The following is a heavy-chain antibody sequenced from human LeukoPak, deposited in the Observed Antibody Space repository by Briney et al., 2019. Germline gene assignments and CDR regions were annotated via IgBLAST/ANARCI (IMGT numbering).Heavy chain of an antibody. CDR3: ARQVATKGEWAFDI. J-gene: IGHJ3*02. V-gene: IGHV4-38-2*02. CDR2: IYQSGHT. CDR1: GYSLSNGYY. D-gene: IGHD5-12*01. Sequence: SETLSLTCTVSGYSLSNGYYWGWIRQPPGKGLEWIGSIYQSGHTYYNPSLKSRVTMSVDTSKNQFSLKLSSMTAADTAVYYCARQVATKGEWAFDIWGQGTMVTVSS.